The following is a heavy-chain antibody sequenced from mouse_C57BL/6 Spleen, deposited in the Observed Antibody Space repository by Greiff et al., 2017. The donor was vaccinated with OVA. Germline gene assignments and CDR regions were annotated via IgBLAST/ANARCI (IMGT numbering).Heavy chain of an antibody. D-gene: IGHD2-4*01. Sequence: VKQRPGQGLEWIGDIYPGSGSTNYNEKFKSKATLTVDTSSSTAYMQLSSLTSEDSAVYYCARKNMITKGYFDVWGTGTTVTVSS. V-gene: IGHV1-55*01. J-gene: IGHJ1*03. CDR3: ARKNMITKGYFDV. CDR2: IYPGSGST.